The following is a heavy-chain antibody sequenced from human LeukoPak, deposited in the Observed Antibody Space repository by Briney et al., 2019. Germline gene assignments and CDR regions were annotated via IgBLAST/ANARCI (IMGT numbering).Heavy chain of an antibody. V-gene: IGHV3-30*14. Sequence: GGSLRLSCAASGFTFSSYAMHWVRQAPGKGLEWVAVISYDGSNKYYADSVKGRFTISRDNSKNTLYLQMNSLRAEDTAVYYCARATGSTSRYYYYGMDVWGQGTTVTVSS. CDR2: ISYDGSNK. CDR3: ARATGSTSRYYYYGMDV. D-gene: IGHD2-2*01. CDR1: GFTFSSYA. J-gene: IGHJ6*02.